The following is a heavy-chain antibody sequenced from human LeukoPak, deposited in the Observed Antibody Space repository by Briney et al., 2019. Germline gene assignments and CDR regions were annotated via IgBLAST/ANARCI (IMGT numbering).Heavy chain of an antibody. V-gene: IGHV1-69*04. CDR3: ARGVVGGSGSYFDDY. J-gene: IGHJ4*02. D-gene: IGHD3-10*01. Sequence: SVKVSCKASGGTFSSYAISWVRQAPGQGLEWMGRIIPILGIANYAQKFQGRVTIAADKSTSTAYMELSSLRSEDTAVYYCARGVVGGSGSYFDDYWGQGTLVTVSS. CDR2: IIPILGIA. CDR1: GGTFSSYA.